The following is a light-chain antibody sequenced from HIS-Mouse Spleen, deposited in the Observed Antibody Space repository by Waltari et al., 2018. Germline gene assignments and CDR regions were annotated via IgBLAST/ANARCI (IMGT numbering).Light chain of an antibody. J-gene: IGLJ3*02. CDR3: QSYDSSLSGSRV. Sequence: QSVLTQPPSVSAAPGQRVPIPCTVTRANIGAGYDVPWYQPLPGTAPKLLIYGNSNRPSGVPDRFSGSKSGTSASLAITGLQAEDEADYYCQSYDSSLSGSRVFGGGTKLTVL. CDR1: RANIGAGYD. CDR2: GNS. V-gene: IGLV1-40*01.